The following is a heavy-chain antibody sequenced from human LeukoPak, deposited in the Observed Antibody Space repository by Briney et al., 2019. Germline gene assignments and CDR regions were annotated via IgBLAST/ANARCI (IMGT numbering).Heavy chain of an antibody. CDR3: ARDSYGSGSLFLLAYYGMDV. V-gene: IGHV3-23*01. D-gene: IGHD3-10*01. J-gene: IGHJ6*02. Sequence: HPGGSLRLSCAASGFTFSNYAMSWVRQAPGKGLEWVSGISGSGSSTYYADSVKGRFTISRDNSKNTLYLQMNSLRAEDTAVYYCARDSYGSGSLFLLAYYGMDVWGQGTTVTVSS. CDR2: ISGSGSST. CDR1: GFTFSNYA.